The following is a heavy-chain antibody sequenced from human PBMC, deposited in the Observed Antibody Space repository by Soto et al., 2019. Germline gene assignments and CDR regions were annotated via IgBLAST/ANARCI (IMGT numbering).Heavy chain of an antibody. Sequence: SETLSLTCTVSGGSISSSSYYWGWIRQPPGKGLEWIGSIYYSGSTYYNPSLMSRVTISVDTSKNQFSLKLSSVTAADTAVYYCARVASYYGFWSGYYTGGYYYYMDVWGKGTTVTVSS. J-gene: IGHJ6*03. CDR2: IYYSGST. V-gene: IGHV4-39*01. D-gene: IGHD3-3*01. CDR3: ARVASYYGFWSGYYTGGYYYYMDV. CDR1: GGSISSSSYY.